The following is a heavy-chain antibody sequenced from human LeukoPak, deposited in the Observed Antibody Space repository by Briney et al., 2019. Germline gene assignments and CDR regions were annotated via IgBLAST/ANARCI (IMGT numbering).Heavy chain of an antibody. D-gene: IGHD2-15*01. CDR1: GGSVSRGIYY. Sequence: PSETLSLTCTVSGGSVSRGIYYWSWIRQPPGKELEWIGYIYYSGSTNYNPSLKSRVTISLDTSKNQFSLKLSSVTAADTAVYYCARGGGYCSAGSCYPFDHWGQGTLVTVSS. J-gene: IGHJ4*02. V-gene: IGHV4-61*01. CDR2: IYYSGST. CDR3: ARGGGYCSAGSCYPFDH.